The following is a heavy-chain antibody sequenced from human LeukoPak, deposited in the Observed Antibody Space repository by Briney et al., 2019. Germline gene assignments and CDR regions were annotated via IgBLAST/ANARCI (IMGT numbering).Heavy chain of an antibody. J-gene: IGHJ4*02. D-gene: IGHD5-18*01. V-gene: IGHV4-34*01. Sequence: PSETLSLTCAVYGGSFSGYYWSWIRQPPGKGLEWIGEINHSGSTNYNPSLKSRLTISVDKSKNQFSLNLSSVTAADTAVYYCARVHDSYVQIFDSWGQGTLVTVSS. CDR2: INHSGST. CDR1: GGSFSGYY. CDR3: ARVHDSYVQIFDS.